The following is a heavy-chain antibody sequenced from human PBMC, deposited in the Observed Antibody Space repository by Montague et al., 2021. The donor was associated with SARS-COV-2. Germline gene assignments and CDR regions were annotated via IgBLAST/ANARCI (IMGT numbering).Heavy chain of an antibody. Sequence: SETLSLTYAVHGGSFSTYSWNWIRQPPGKGLEWIGEIHHGGSTNYNPSLKSRVTISAVTSKNQFSLKLTSVAAADTAVYYCARLGDGVVPSPILGVGPYYSYYYMDVWGKGTTVTVSS. CDR1: GGSFSTYS. J-gene: IGHJ6*03. CDR3: ARLGDGVVPSPILGVGPYYSYYYMDV. D-gene: IGHD3-10*01. CDR2: IHHGGST. V-gene: IGHV4-34*01.